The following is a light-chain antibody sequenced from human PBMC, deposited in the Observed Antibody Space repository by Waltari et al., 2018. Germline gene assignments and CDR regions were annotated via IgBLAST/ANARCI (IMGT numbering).Light chain of an antibody. Sequence: QSALTQPASVSGSPGQSITISCTGTTSDLGGYNYVSWYQQHPGKAPKHMIYDVSSRPSGVSNRFSGSKSGNTASLIISGLQAEDEADYYCSSFTSSSTWVFGGGTKLTVL. CDR1: TSDLGGYNY. J-gene: IGLJ3*02. V-gene: IGLV2-14*01. CDR3: SSFTSSSTWV. CDR2: DVS.